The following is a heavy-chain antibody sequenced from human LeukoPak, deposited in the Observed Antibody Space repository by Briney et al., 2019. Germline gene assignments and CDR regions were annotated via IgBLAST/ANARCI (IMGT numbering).Heavy chain of an antibody. Sequence: PSETLSLTCTVSGGSISSYYWSWIRQPPGKGLEWIGYIYYSGSTNYNPSLKSRVTISVDTSKNQFSLKLSSVTAADTAVYYCARASRVTWVFDYWGQGTLVTVSS. CDR2: IYYSGST. J-gene: IGHJ4*02. D-gene: IGHD4-17*01. CDR3: ARASRVTWVFDY. CDR1: GGSISSYY. V-gene: IGHV4-59*01.